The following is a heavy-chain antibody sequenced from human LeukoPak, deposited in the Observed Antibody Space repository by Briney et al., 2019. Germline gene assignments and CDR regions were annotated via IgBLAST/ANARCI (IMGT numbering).Heavy chain of an antibody. CDR1: GFSFSSYN. CDR2: ISRSASNI. J-gene: IGHJ4*02. V-gene: IGHV3-21*01. CDR3: ARDPEGFGATYFDY. D-gene: IGHD3-16*01. Sequence: GGSLRLSCVASGFSFSSYNMTWVRQAPGRGLEWVSSISRSASNIYYADSVKGRFTISRDNAKNSFYLQMNSLRAEDTAVFYCARDPEGFGATYFDYWGQGTLVTVSS.